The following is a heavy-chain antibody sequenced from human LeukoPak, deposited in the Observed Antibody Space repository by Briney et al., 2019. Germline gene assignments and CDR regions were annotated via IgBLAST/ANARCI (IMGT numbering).Heavy chain of an antibody. Sequence: ASVKVSCKASGYTFTSYGISWVRQAPGQGLEWMGGIIPIFGTANYAQKFQGRVTITADKSTSTAYMELSSLRSEDTAVYYCARSRHWELPIDYWGQGTLVTVSS. D-gene: IGHD1-26*01. J-gene: IGHJ4*02. CDR2: IIPIFGTA. V-gene: IGHV1-69*06. CDR1: GYTFTSYG. CDR3: ARSRHWELPIDY.